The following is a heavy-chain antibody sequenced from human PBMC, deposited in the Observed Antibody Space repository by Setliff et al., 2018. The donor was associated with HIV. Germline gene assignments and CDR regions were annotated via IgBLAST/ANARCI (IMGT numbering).Heavy chain of an antibody. CDR2: IYRTGDT. CDR3: ARDKTYCNYSRCSRAGWYFDL. D-gene: IGHD2-2*01. J-gene: IGHJ2*01. Sequence: SETLSLTCTVSGYSINSSHFWGWIRQPPGKGLEWVGSIYRTGDTHYNPSPKSRVTISVDTSKNQFSLRLSSVTAADTAVYYCARDKTYCNYSRCSRAGWYFDLWGRGTLVTVSS. V-gene: IGHV4-38-2*02. CDR1: GYSINSSHF.